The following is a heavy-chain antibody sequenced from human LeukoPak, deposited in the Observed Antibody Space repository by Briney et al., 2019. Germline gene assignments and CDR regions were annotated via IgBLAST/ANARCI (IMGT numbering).Heavy chain of an antibody. CDR3: ARGHSSGWYLYYFDY. D-gene: IGHD6-19*01. J-gene: IGHJ4*02. CDR1: GFTFSTYA. Sequence: GSLRLSCAASGFTFSTYAMSWIRQPPGKGLEWIGEINHSGSTNYNPSLKSRVTISVDTSKNQFSLKLSSVTAADTAVYYCARGHSSGWYLYYFDYWGQGTLVTVSS. CDR2: INHSGST. V-gene: IGHV4-34*01.